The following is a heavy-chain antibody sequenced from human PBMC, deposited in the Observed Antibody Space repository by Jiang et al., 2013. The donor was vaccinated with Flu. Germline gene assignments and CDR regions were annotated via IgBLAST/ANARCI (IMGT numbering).Heavy chain of an antibody. CDR1: GFTFSSYA. CDR2: IRGSGDKT. CDR3: AKDRGLFVDTGTLDY. V-gene: IGHV3-23*04. Sequence: VQLVESGGGLVQPGGSLRLSCAASGFTFSSYAMHWVRQAPGKGLEWVSGIRGSGDKTHYADSVKGRFTISRDNSKNTLYLRMNSLRAEDTAVYYCAKDRGLFVDTGTLDYWGQGTLVTVSS. D-gene: IGHD5-18*01. J-gene: IGHJ4*02.